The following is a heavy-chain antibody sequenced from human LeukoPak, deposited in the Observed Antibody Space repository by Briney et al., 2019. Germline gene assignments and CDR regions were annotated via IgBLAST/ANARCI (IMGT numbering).Heavy chain of an antibody. V-gene: IGHV3-30-3*01. D-gene: IGHD6-25*01. J-gene: IGHJ4*02. CDR3: TTESNSGYDSFDY. CDR1: GFTFSSYA. Sequence: PGRSLRLSCAASGFTFSSYAMHWVRQAPGKGLEWVAVISYDGSNKYYADSVKGRFTISRDNSKNTLYLQMNSLKTEDTAVYYCTTESNSGYDSFDYWGQGTLVIVSS. CDR2: ISYDGSNK.